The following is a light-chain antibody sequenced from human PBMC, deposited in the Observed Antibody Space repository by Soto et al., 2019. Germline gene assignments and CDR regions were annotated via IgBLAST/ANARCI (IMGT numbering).Light chain of an antibody. V-gene: IGKV1-5*01. J-gene: IGKJ2*01. CDR3: QQYNSYSYT. Sequence: DIQMTQSPSTLSASVGDRVTITCRASQSISNWLAWYQQKPGKAPKLLIYDASSLESGVPSRFSGSGSGTEFTLTISSLQPDDFATYYCQQYNSYSYTFGQGTKLDIK. CDR1: QSISNW. CDR2: DAS.